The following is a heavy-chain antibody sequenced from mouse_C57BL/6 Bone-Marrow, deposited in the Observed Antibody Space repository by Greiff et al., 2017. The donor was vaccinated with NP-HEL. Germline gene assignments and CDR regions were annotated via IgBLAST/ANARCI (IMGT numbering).Heavy chain of an antibody. CDR3: ARSWLGDY. CDR2: INHNNGGT. V-gene: IGHV1-26*01. D-gene: IGHD2-2*01. Sequence: VQLQQSGPELVKPGASVKISCKASGYTFTDYYMNWVKQSHGKSLEWIGDINHNNGGTSYNQKFKGKATLTVDKSSSTAYMELRSLTSEDSAVYYCARSWLGDYWGQGTTLTVSS. J-gene: IGHJ2*01. CDR1: GYTFTDYY.